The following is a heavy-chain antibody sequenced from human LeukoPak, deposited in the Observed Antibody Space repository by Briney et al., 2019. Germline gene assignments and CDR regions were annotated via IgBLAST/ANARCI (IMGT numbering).Heavy chain of an antibody. CDR3: AAVDTARRFGY. CDR1: GGSFSGYY. V-gene: IGHV4-34*01. Sequence: SETLSLTRAVYGGSFSGYYWSWIRQPPGKGLEWIGEINHSGSTNYNPSLKSRVTISVDTSKNQFSLKLSSVTAADTAVYYCAAVDTARRFGYWGQGTLVTVSS. D-gene: IGHD5-18*01. CDR2: INHSGST. J-gene: IGHJ4*02.